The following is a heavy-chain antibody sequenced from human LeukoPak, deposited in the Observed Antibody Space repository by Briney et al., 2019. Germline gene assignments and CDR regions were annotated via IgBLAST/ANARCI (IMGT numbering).Heavy chain of an antibody. CDR2: IYYSGST. Sequence: SETLSLTCTVSGGSISSSSYYWGWIRQPPGKGLEWIGSIYYSGSTYYNPSLKSRVTISVDTSKNQFSLKLSSVTAADTAVYYCARHQNDFWSGYYTSPFDYWGQGTLVTVSS. J-gene: IGHJ4*02. V-gene: IGHV4-39*01. CDR3: ARHQNDFWSGYYTSPFDY. CDR1: GGSISSSSYY. D-gene: IGHD3-3*01.